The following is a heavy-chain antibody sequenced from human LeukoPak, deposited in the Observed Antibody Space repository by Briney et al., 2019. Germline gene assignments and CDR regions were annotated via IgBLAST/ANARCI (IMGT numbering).Heavy chain of an antibody. CDR3: ARGLPYGSGSYYTRGIYFDY. J-gene: IGHJ4*02. CDR1: GGSFSGYY. Sequence: SETLSLTCAVYGGSFSGYYWTWIRQPPGEGLEWIGEINNSGSTNYNPSLKSRVTISVDTSKNQFSLKLSSVTAADTAVYYCARGLPYGSGSYYTRGIYFDYWGQGTLVTVSS. CDR2: INNSGST. V-gene: IGHV4-34*01. D-gene: IGHD3-10*01.